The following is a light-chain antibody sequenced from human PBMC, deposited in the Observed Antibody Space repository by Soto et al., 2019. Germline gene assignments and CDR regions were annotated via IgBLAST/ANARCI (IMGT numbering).Light chain of an antibody. CDR1: QSVSSN. Sequence: EIVMTQSPATLSVSPGERATLSCRASQSVSSNLAWYQQKPGQAPRLLIYGASTRATGIPDRFSGSGSGTDFTLTISRLEPEDFAVYYCQQYGSSPLTFGPGTKVDTK. V-gene: IGKV3-20*01. CDR3: QQYGSSPLT. CDR2: GAS. J-gene: IGKJ3*01.